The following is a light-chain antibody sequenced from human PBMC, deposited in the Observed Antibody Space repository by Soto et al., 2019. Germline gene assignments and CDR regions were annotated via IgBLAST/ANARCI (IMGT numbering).Light chain of an antibody. V-gene: IGKV3-20*01. J-gene: IGKJ5*01. CDR1: QSITSSF. Sequence: EIVLTQSPGILSLSPGERASLSCGASQSITSSFLAWYQQKPGQAPRLLIYGAYSRATGIHDRFSGTGSETDFTLTINRLEPEDFAVYYCKQYENSPITFGQGTRLEIK. CDR2: GAY. CDR3: KQYENSPIT.